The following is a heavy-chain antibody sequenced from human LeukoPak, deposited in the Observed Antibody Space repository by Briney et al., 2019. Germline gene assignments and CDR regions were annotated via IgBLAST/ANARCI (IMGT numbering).Heavy chain of an antibody. V-gene: IGHV3-9*01. CDR3: AKAGSLPYYYYGMDV. CDR2: ISWNGGSI. CDR1: GFTFDDYA. Sequence: GRSLRLSCAASGFTFDDYAMHWVRQAPGKGLEWVSGISWNGGSIGYADSVKGRFTISRDNAKNSLYLQMNSLRAEDTALYYCAKAGSLPYYYYGMDVWGQGTTVTVSS. D-gene: IGHD2-15*01. J-gene: IGHJ6*02.